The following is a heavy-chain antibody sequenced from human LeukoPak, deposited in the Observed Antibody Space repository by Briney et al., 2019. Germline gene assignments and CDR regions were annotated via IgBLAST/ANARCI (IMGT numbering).Heavy chain of an antibody. CDR1: GFTFSSYW. V-gene: IGHV4-59*01. J-gene: IGHJ4*02. CDR3: ARSDYVTFDY. Sequence: GSLRLSCEASGFTFSSYWMSWIRQPPGKGLEWIGYIYYSGSTNYNPSLKSRATISVDTSKNQFSLKLSSVTAADTAVYYCARSDYVTFDYWGQGTLVTVSS. CDR2: IYYSGST. D-gene: IGHD4-17*01.